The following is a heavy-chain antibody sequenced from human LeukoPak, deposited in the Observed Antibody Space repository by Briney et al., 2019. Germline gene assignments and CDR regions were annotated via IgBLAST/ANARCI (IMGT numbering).Heavy chain of an antibody. V-gene: IGHV3-30*18. J-gene: IGHJ4*02. CDR1: GFTFSSYG. D-gene: IGHD6-13*01. CDR3: AKDRAAGPPIDY. Sequence: PGGSLRLSCAASGFTFSSYGMHWVRQAPGKGLEWVAVISYDGSNKYYADTVKSRFTISRDNSKNTLYLQMNSLRAEDTAVYYCAKDRAAGPPIDYWGQGTLVTVSS. CDR2: ISYDGSNK.